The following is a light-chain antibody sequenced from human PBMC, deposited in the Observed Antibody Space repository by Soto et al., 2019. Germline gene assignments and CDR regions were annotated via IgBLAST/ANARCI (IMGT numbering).Light chain of an antibody. CDR2: STN. V-gene: IGLV8-61*01. CDR3: VLYMGSGSVV. CDR1: SGSVSTNYY. J-gene: IGLJ2*01. Sequence: QTVVTQEPSFSVSPGGTVTLTCGLSSGSVSTNYYPSWYQQTPGQAPRTLIYSTNTRSSGVPDRFSGSILGNKAALTITGAEADDESDYYCVLYMGSGSVVFVGGTKLTVL.